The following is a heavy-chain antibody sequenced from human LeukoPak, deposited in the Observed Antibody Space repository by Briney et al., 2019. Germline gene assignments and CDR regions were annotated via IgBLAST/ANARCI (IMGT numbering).Heavy chain of an antibody. Sequence: PGGSLRLSCAASGFTFSNYWMSWVRQAPGKGLEWVANIKQDGSEKYYVDSVKGRFTISRDNAKSLLFLQMNSLRAEDTAVYYCARDSDPVMVNDAFDIWGQGTMVTVSS. CDR2: IKQDGSEK. J-gene: IGHJ3*02. V-gene: IGHV3-7*01. D-gene: IGHD2-8*01. CDR3: ARDSDPVMVNDAFDI. CDR1: GFTFSNYW.